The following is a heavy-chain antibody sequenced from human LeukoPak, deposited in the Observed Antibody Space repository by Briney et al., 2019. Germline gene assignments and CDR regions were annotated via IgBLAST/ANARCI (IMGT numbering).Heavy chain of an antibody. Sequence: GRCLRLSCVASGFTFRSYGMHWVRQAPGKGLEWVAVIGYDGSNKYYTDSVKGRITISRDNSKHTLYLQMYSLRAEDTAVYYCARDRTSAPGEWGWFDYWGQGTLVTVSS. CDR1: GFTFRSYG. CDR2: IGYDGSNK. J-gene: IGHJ4*02. CDR3: ARDRTSAPGEWGWFDY. V-gene: IGHV3-33*01. D-gene: IGHD3-16*01.